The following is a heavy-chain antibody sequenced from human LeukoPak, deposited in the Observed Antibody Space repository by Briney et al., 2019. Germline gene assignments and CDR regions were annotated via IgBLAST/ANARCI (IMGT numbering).Heavy chain of an antibody. CDR3: ARDPSSVTLYFFDY. Sequence: ASVKISCKASGYTFRGNYIHWLRQAPGQGLEWMGWIDANNGDTKSAQKFQGRVTMSRDTSISTAYMDLSSLSPDDAAVYYCARDPSSVTLYFFDYWGQGALVTVSS. CDR2: IDANNGDT. V-gene: IGHV1-2*02. J-gene: IGHJ4*02. D-gene: IGHD4-11*01. CDR1: GYTFRGNY.